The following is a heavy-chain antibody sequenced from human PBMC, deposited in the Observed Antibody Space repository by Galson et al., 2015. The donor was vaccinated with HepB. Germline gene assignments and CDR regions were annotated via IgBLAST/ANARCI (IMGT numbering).Heavy chain of an antibody. CDR2: IIPIFGIA. J-gene: IGHJ3*02. CDR3: ARGTERYNWGSYYRAPYDAFDI. Sequence: SVKVSCKASGGTFTNYSISWVRQAPGQGLEWMGRIIPIFGIANYAQKFRGRVTIIAEKSTTTASMELSSLRSEDTAMYYCARGTERYNWGSYYRAPYDAFDIWGQGTMVTVSS. CDR1: GGTFTNYS. D-gene: IGHD3-10*01. V-gene: IGHV1-69*04.